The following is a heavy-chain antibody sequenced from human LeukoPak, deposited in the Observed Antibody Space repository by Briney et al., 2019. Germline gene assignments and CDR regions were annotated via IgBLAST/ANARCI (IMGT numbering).Heavy chain of an antibody. CDR2: IYPSDSDT. Sequence: GESLKISCKGSGYSFTTYWIGWVRQMPGKGLEWMGIIYPSDSDTRYSPSFQGQVTISADKSISTAYLQWSSLKASDTAMYYCARAYSSSSGGIDPWGQGTLVTVSS. J-gene: IGHJ5*02. CDR3: ARAYSSSSGGIDP. D-gene: IGHD6-6*01. CDR1: GYSFTTYW. V-gene: IGHV5-51*01.